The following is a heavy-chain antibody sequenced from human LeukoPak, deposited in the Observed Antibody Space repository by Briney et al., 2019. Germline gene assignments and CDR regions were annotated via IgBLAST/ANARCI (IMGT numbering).Heavy chain of an antibody. CDR2: IHYSGST. D-gene: IGHD3-22*01. CDR1: DGSISSYY. V-gene: IGHV4-59*01. CDR3: ARWGHFDTSGYFVVDY. J-gene: IGHJ4*02. Sequence: SETLSLTCSISDGSISSYYWNWIRQSPGKGLEWIGHIHYSGSTHYNPSLQSRVSISIDTSKSHFSLKLRSVTAVDTAVYYRARWGHFDTSGYFVVDYWGQGTLVTVSS.